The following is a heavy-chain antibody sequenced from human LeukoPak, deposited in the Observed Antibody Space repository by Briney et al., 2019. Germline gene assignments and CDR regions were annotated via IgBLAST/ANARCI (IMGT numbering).Heavy chain of an antibody. Sequence: NPSETLSLTCTVSVDSISISYWSWIRQPAGKGLEWIGRMYSSGTIKYNPSLKSRVTMSVDTSKNQFSLKLNSVTATDTAVYYCARHPFSTSSIDYWGQGTLVTVSS. V-gene: IGHV4-4*07. CDR1: VDSISISY. CDR2: MYSSGTI. D-gene: IGHD6-6*01. CDR3: ARHPFSTSSIDY. J-gene: IGHJ4*02.